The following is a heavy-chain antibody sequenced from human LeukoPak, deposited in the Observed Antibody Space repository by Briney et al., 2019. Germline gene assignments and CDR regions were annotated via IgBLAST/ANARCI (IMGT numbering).Heavy chain of an antibody. V-gene: IGHV3-30*02. J-gene: IGHJ4*02. CDR1: GFTFSSYG. CDR3: VRGADTGYSSDS. D-gene: IGHD3-9*01. CDR2: IRYDGSNK. Sequence: PGGSLRLSCAASGFTFSSYGMHWVRQAPGKGLEWVAFIRYDGSNKYYADSVKGRFTISRDNAENTLYLQMNSLRVEDTAVYYCVRGADTGYSSDSWGQGTLVTVSS.